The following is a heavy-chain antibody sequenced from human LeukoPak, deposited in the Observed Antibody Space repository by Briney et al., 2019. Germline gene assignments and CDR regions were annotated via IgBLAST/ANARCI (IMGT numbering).Heavy chain of an antibody. CDR2: IYPGDSDT. CDR3: ARRLDFDY. CDR1: GDSFADYW. J-gene: IGHJ4*02. V-gene: IGHV5-51*01. Sequence: GESLKISCKGSGDSFADYWIGWVRQMPGKGLEFMWIIYPGDSDTRYSPSFQGQVTISADKSISTAYLQWSSLKASDTAMYYCARRLDFDYWGQGTLVTVSS.